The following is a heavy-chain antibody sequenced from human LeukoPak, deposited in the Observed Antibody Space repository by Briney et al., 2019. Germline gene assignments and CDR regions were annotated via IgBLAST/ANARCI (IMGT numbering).Heavy chain of an antibody. CDR3: AINDGGGSYYKSDY. CDR2: IRQSGST. J-gene: IGHJ4*02. Sequence: SETLALTGALQDGSFTAYYWSWVRQPPGKGLEWIGEIRQSGSTNYNPSLKSRVTISIDTSKTQFSLKLNSVTAADTAVYYCAINDGGGSYYKSDYWGQGTLVTVSS. V-gene: IGHV4-34*01. CDR1: DGSFTAYY. D-gene: IGHD3-10*01.